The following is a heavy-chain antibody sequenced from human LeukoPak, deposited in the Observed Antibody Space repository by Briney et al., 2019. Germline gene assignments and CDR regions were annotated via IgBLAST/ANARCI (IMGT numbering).Heavy chain of an antibody. J-gene: IGHJ4*02. D-gene: IGHD5-18*01. Sequence: GRSLRLSCAASGFTFSTYAMHWVRQAPGKGLEWVAVISYDGIIKYYADSVKGRFTISRDNSKNTLYLRMNSLRVEDTAVYYCARSTATAMASNREGWGQGTLVTVSS. CDR2: ISYDGIIK. CDR3: ARSTATAMASNREG. V-gene: IGHV3-30-3*01. CDR1: GFTFSTYA.